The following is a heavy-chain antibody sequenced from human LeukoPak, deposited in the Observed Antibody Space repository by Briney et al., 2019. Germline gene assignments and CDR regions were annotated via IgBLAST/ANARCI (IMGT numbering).Heavy chain of an antibody. Sequence: GGSLRLSCEASGFTFSSYAMSWVRQAPGKGLEWVSAISGSGGSTYYADSVKGRFTISRDNSRNTLYLQMNSLRAEDTAVYYCAKGRDSSGYYSCWFDPWGQGTLVTVSS. J-gene: IGHJ5*02. V-gene: IGHV3-23*01. CDR2: ISGSGGST. D-gene: IGHD3-22*01. CDR3: AKGRDSSGYYSCWFDP. CDR1: GFTFSSYA.